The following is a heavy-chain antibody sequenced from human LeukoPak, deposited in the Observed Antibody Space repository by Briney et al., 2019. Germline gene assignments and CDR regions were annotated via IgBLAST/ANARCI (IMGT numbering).Heavy chain of an antibody. CDR3: TTETMVRGVSFDY. Sequence: GWSLTVSCEASGFTFSNAWMSWVRQDPGKGLEWVGRIKSKTDGGTTDYAAPVKGRFTISRDDSKNTLYLQMNSLKTEDTAVYYCTTETMVRGVSFDYWGQGTLVTVSS. D-gene: IGHD3-10*01. CDR1: GFTFSNAW. V-gene: IGHV3-15*01. J-gene: IGHJ4*02. CDR2: IKSKTDGGTT.